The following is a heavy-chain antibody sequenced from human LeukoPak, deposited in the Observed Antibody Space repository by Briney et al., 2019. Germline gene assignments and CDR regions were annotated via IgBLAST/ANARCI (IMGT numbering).Heavy chain of an antibody. V-gene: IGHV1-69*04. CDR3: ARGGDYYDSSGYYPPFDY. Sequence: ASVKVSCKASGGTFSSYAISWVRQAPGQGLEWMGRIIPIFGIANYAQKFQGRVTITADKSTSTAHMELSSLRSEDTAVYYCARGGDYYDSSGYYPPFDYWGQGTLVTVSS. J-gene: IGHJ4*02. D-gene: IGHD3-22*01. CDR2: IIPIFGIA. CDR1: GGTFSSYA.